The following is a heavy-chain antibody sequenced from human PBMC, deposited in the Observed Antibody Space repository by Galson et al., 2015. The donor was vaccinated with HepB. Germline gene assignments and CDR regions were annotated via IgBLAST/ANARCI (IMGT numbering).Heavy chain of an antibody. V-gene: IGHV1-18*01. J-gene: IGHJ5*02. Sequence: SVKVSCKASGYTFSNYFITWVRQAPGQGLEWMGWISAYSGYTNYAQKFQGRVTMTTDTSTSTAYMELSSLRSEDTAVYYCARGGGYCSSTSCYTPAWFDPWGQGTLVTVSS. D-gene: IGHD2-2*02. CDR3: ARGGGYCSSTSCYTPAWFDP. CDR2: ISAYSGYT. CDR1: GYTFSNYF.